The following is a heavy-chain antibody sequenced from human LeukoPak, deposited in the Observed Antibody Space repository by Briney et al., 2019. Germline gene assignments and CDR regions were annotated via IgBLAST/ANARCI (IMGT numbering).Heavy chain of an antibody. V-gene: IGHV3-30*02. CDR2: IRYDGSNK. CDR3: AEGTVAASVY. Sequence: PGGSLRLSCAASGFTFSSYGMHWVRQAPGKGLEWVAFIRYDGSNKYYADSVKGRFTISRDNSKNTLYLQMNSLRAEDTAVYYCAEGTVAASVYWGQGTLVTVSS. CDR1: GFTFSSYG. J-gene: IGHJ4*02. D-gene: IGHD6-13*01.